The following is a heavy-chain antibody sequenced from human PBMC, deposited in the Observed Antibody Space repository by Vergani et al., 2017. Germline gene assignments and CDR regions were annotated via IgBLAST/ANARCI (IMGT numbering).Heavy chain of an antibody. CDR2: TWYDGNNK. CDR3: ARDWRLLYNRFDP. J-gene: IGHJ5*02. Sequence: QVQLVESGGGVVQPGRSLRLSCAASGFTFNQYGMHWVRQAAGKGLEWVAVTWYDGNNKQYADSVKGRFTISRDNSKSAMYLQMNSLRDEDTGVYYCARDWRLLYNRFDPWVQGTLVTVSS. D-gene: IGHD1-14*01. CDR1: GFTFNQYG. V-gene: IGHV3-33*01.